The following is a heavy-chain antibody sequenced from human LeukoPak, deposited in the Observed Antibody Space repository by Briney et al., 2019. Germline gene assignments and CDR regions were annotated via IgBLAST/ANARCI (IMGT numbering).Heavy chain of an antibody. V-gene: IGHV1-46*01. J-gene: IGHJ4*02. D-gene: IGHD6-19*01. CDR1: GYNFVKYY. Sequence: ASVKVSCKASGYNFVKYYIHWVRQAPGQGLEWMGTVNPSGGSTGYAQKFQGRVTMTRDTSTGAVYMELSSLRFEDTAAYYCARGREYSSGWADYWGQGTLITVSS. CDR2: VNPSGGST. CDR3: ARGREYSSGWADY.